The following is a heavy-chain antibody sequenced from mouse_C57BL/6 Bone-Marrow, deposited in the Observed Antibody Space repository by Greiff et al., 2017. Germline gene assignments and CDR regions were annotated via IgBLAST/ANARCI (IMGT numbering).Heavy chain of an antibody. V-gene: IGHV1-15*01. D-gene: IGHD2-1*01. CDR1: GYTFTDYE. CDR3: TAIYYGNYLYWYFDV. Sequence: VQRVESGAELVRPGASVTLSCKASGYTFTDYEMHWVKQTPVHGLEWIGAIDPETGGTAYNQKFKGKAILTADKSSSTAYMELRSLTSEDSAVYYCTAIYYGNYLYWYFDVGGTGTTVTVAS. CDR2: IDPETGGT. J-gene: IGHJ1*03.